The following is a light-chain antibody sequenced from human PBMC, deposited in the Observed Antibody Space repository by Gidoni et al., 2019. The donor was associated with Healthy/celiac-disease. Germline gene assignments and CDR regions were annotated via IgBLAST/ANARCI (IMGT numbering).Light chain of an antibody. CDR2: SNN. V-gene: IGLV1-44*01. J-gene: IGLJ2*01. CDR1: SSNIGSNT. Sequence: QSVLTQPPSASGTPGQRVTISCSGSSSNIGSNTVNWYQQLPGTAPKLLIYSNNQRPSGVPVRFSGSKSGTSASLAIRGLQSEDEADYYCAAWDDSLNGVVFGGGTTLTVL. CDR3: AAWDDSLNGVV.